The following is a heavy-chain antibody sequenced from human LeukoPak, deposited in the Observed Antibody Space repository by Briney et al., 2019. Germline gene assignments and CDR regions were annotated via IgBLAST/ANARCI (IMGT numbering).Heavy chain of an antibody. D-gene: IGHD3-10*01. CDR1: GFTFTSSA. J-gene: IGHJ5*02. V-gene: IGHV1-58*02. CDR2: IVVGSGNT. CDR3: VADPRGIGSNWFDP. Sequence: GTSVKVSCKASGFTFTSSAMQWVRQARGQRLEGIGWIVVGSGNTNYAQKFQERVTITTDMSTSTAYMELSSLRSEDTAVYYCVADPRGIGSNWFDPWGQGTLVTVSS.